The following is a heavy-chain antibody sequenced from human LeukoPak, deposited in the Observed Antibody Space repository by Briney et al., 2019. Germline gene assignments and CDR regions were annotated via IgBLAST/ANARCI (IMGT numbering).Heavy chain of an antibody. Sequence: SETLSLTCTVSGGSISSYYWSWIRQPAGKGLEWIGYIYTSGSNNYNPSLKSRVTISVDTSKNQFSLKLSSVTAADTAVYYCARQRGYPYYDILTGSSGNWFDPWGQGTLVTVSS. CDR3: ARQRGYPYYDILTGSSGNWFDP. V-gene: IGHV4-4*09. CDR1: GGSISSYY. J-gene: IGHJ5*02. CDR2: IYTSGSN. D-gene: IGHD3-9*01.